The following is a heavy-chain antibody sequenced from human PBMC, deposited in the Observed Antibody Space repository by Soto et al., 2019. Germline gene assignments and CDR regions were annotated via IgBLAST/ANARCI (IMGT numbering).Heavy chain of an antibody. Sequence: PGESLKISCKGSGYSFTSYWIGWVRQMPGKGLEWMGIIYPGDSDTRYSPSLQGQVTISADKSISTAYLQWSSLKASDTAMYYCARITYYYDSSGYPWGMDVWGQGTTVTVSS. CDR2: IYPGDSDT. J-gene: IGHJ6*02. CDR3: ARITYYYDSSGYPWGMDV. V-gene: IGHV5-51*01. CDR1: GYSFTSYW. D-gene: IGHD3-22*01.